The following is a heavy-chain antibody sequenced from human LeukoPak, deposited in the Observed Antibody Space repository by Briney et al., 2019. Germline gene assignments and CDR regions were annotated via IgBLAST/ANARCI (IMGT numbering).Heavy chain of an antibody. CDR3: ARIRRGSSGWYYFDS. D-gene: IGHD6-13*01. J-gene: IGHJ4*02. V-gene: IGHV3-20*04. Sequence: GGSLRLSCAVSGFTYDDYGMSWVRQAPGKGLEWVSGINWNGGNTGYADSVKGRFTISRDNAKNSLYLQMNSLRAEDTALYYCARIRRGSSGWYYFDSWGQGTLVTVSS. CDR2: INWNGGNT. CDR1: GFTYDDYG.